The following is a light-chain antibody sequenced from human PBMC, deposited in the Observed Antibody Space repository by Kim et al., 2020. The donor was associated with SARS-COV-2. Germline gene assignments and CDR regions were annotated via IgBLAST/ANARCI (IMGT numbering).Light chain of an antibody. CDR2: DAS. V-gene: IGKV1-5*01. J-gene: IGKJ1*01. CDR3: QQYHTYWT. CDR1: QSISRW. Sequence: DIQMTQSPSTLSASIGDRVTITCRASQSISRWVAWYQQKPGKVPKLLIYDASSLESGVLSRFTGSGSGTEFTLTIRSLQPDDFATYYCQQYHTYWTFGQGTKVEIK.